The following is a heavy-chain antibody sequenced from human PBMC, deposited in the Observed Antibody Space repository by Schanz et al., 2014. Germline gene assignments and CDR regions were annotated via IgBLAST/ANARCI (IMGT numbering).Heavy chain of an antibody. Sequence: EVQLVESGGGLVQPGGSLRLSCAASRFTFSNYAMSWVRQAPGKGLEWVSIMFPGGNTYYADSVKGRFTISRDNSKNTLYLQMNSLKIEDTAVYYCTTYDAGYLHYWGQGTLVTVSS. V-gene: IGHV3-23*04. CDR3: TTYDAGYLHY. CDR1: RFTFSNYA. CDR2: IMFPGGNT. J-gene: IGHJ4*02. D-gene: IGHD3-22*01.